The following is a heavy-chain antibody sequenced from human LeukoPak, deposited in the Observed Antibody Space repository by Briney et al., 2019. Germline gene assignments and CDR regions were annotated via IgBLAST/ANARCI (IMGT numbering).Heavy chain of an antibody. CDR3: ARHPSVGGMLLPDY. CDR2: IYPGDSDT. J-gene: IGHJ4*02. D-gene: IGHD2-8*01. Sequence: GASLQISCKGSGYSFTSYWIGWVRQLPGKGLEWMGIIYPGDSDTRYSPSFQGQVTISADKSISTAYLQWSSLKASDTAMYYCARHPSVGGMLLPDYWGQGTLVTVSS. V-gene: IGHV5-51*01. CDR1: GYSFTSYW.